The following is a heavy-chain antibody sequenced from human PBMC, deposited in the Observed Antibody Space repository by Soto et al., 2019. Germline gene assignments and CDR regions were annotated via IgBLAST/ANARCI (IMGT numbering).Heavy chain of an antibody. CDR2: LFSNDEK. Sequence: QVTLKESGPVLVKPTETLTLTCTVSGFSLSTARMGVSWIRQPPGKALEWLAHLFSNDEKSYSTSLKSRVTISTDTSKSQEVLTMTNMDPVDTATYYCARSPGIPVAGVNWLDPWGQGTLVTVSS. D-gene: IGHD6-19*01. J-gene: IGHJ5*02. CDR3: ARSPGIPVAGVNWLDP. CDR1: GFSLSTARMG. V-gene: IGHV2-26*01.